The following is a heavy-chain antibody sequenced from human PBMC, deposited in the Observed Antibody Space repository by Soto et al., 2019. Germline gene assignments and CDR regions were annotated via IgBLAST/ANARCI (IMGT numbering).Heavy chain of an antibody. CDR1: GYTFTNYA. D-gene: IGHD3-22*01. CDR2: IIPIFGTA. Sequence: GTSVKVSCTASGYTFTNYALHWVRQPPEQRLEWMGGIIPIFGTANYAQKFQGRVTITADESTSTAYMELSSLRSEDTAVYYCASGLGGSGYYSGAFDIWGQGTMVTVSS. J-gene: IGHJ3*02. V-gene: IGHV1-69*13. CDR3: ASGLGGSGYYSGAFDI.